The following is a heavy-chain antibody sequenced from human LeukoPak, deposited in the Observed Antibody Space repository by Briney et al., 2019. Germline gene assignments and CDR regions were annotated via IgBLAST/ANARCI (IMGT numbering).Heavy chain of an antibody. CDR3: AREGSSSWTLNAFDI. J-gene: IGHJ3*02. V-gene: IGHV4-4*07. CDR2: IYTSGST. Sequence: SETLSLTCTVSGGSISSYYWSWIWQPAGKGLEWIGRIYTSGSTNYNPSLKSRVTMSVDTSKNQFSLKLSSVTAVDTAVYYCAREGSSSWTLNAFDIWGQGTMVTVSS. CDR1: GGSISSYY. D-gene: IGHD6-13*01.